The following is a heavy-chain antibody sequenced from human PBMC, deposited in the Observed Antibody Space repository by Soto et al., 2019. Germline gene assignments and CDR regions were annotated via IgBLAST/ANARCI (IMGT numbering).Heavy chain of an antibody. CDR3: AKGSTSLDY. Sequence: QVQLVESGGGVVQPGRSLRLSCAASGFTFSNYDMHWVRQAPGKGLEWVTLISYDGSAKYYADSVKGRFAISRDNSKNTLYLQMNSLTTEDTAVYYCAKGSTSLDYWGQGTLVTVSS. V-gene: IGHV3-30*18. CDR2: ISYDGSAK. CDR1: GFTFSNYD. J-gene: IGHJ4*02. D-gene: IGHD3-16*01.